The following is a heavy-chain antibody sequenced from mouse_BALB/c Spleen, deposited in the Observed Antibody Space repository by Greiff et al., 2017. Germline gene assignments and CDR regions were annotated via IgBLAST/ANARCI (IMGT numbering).Heavy chain of an antibody. CDR1: GYTFSSYW. CDR3: ASIKTNVFYYYAMDY. D-gene: IGHD1-3*01. J-gene: IGHJ4*01. CDR2: ILPGSGST. Sequence: QVQLQQSGAELMKPGASVKISCKATGYTFSSYWIEWVKQRPGHGLEWIGEILPGSGSTNYNEKFKGKATFTADTSSNTAYMQLSSLTSEDSAVYYCASIKTNVFYYYAMDYWGQGTSVTVSS. V-gene: IGHV1-9*01.